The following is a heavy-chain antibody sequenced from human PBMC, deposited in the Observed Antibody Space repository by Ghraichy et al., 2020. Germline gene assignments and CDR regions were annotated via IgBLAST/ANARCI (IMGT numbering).Heavy chain of an antibody. J-gene: IGHJ5*02. D-gene: IGHD3-22*01. CDR2: ISGDGRNT. Sequence: GGSLRLSCAASEFTFGSYAMSWVRQAPGRGLEWVAAISGDGRNTFHADSVRGRFTISRDNSKNTLYLQMNSLRVEDTAVYFCAKDQNFEEGYYFDRSGFDHWGQGTQVTVSS. CDR1: EFTFGSYA. CDR3: AKDQNFEEGYYFDRSGFDH. V-gene: IGHV3-23*01.